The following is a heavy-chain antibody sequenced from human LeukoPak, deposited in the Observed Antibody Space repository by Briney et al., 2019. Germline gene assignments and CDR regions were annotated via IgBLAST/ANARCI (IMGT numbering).Heavy chain of an antibody. CDR2: IFYSGST. V-gene: IGHV4-39*01. D-gene: IGHD4-17*01. Sequence: SETLSLTCTVSGGSISTSGYYWGWLRQPPGKGLEWIGSIFYSGSTFYNPPLKSRVTISVDTSKNQFSLKLSSVTAADTAVYYCAGRRYGNQFDPWGQGTLVTVSS. J-gene: IGHJ5*02. CDR3: AGRRYGNQFDP. CDR1: GGSISTSGYY.